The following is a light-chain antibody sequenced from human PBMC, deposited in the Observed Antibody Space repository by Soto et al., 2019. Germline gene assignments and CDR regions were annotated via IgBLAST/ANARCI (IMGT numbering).Light chain of an antibody. J-gene: IGLJ2*01. CDR2: EGS. CDR3: CSYVTGSTVI. CDR1: SSDVGTYNL. Sequence: QSVLTQPASVSGSPGQSITISCTGSSSDVGTYNLVSWYQQHPGKAPKLMIYEGSERPSGVSNRFSGSKSGNTASLTISGLQAEDEGDYYCCSYVTGSTVIFGGGTKLTVL. V-gene: IGLV2-23*01.